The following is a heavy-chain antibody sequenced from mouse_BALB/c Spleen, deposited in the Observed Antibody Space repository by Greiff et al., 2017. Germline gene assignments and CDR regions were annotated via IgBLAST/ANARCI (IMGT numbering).Heavy chain of an antibody. CDR1: GYTFTSYW. J-gene: IGHJ1*01. D-gene: IGHD1-1*01. V-gene: IGHV1-7*01. CDR2: INPSTGYT. CDR3: ARGGYGSSYGWYFDV. Sequence: QVHVKQSGAELAKPGASVKMSCKASGYTFTSYWMHWVKQRPGQGLEWIGYINPSTGYTEYNQKFKDKATLTADKSSSTAYMQLSSLTSEDSAVYYCARGGYGSSYGWYFDVWGAGTTVTVSS.